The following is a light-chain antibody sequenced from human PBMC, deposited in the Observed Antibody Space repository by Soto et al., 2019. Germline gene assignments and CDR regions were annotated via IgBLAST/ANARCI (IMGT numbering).Light chain of an antibody. CDR1: SSDVGSYNF. V-gene: IGLV2-23*01. CDR3: CSYAGSSTVV. CDR2: EDT. Sequence: QSALTQPASVSGSPGQSITISCTGTSSDVGSYNFVSWYQQHPGKAPKLMIYEDTKRPSGVSSRFSGSKSGNTASLTISGLQTEDEGDYYCCSYAGSSTVVFGGGTKVTVL. J-gene: IGLJ2*01.